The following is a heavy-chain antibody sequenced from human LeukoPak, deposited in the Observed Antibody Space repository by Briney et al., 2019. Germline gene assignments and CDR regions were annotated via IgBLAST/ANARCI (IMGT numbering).Heavy chain of an antibody. CDR2: ISSSSNYT. V-gene: IGHV3-21*01. CDR1: GFTFSSYD. Sequence: GGSLTLSCAVSGFTFSSYDMNWVRQAPGKGLEWVSSISSSSNYTHYADSVKGRFTISRDNAKNSLYLQMNSLRAEDTAVYFCARGTLGAWGWWGQGTLVTVSA. J-gene: IGHJ4*02. CDR3: ARGTLGAWGW. D-gene: IGHD6-19*01.